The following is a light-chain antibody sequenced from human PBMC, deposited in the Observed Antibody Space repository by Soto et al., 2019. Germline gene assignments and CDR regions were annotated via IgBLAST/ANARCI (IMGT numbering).Light chain of an antibody. CDR3: QQRSIWPLT. J-gene: IGKJ4*01. V-gene: IGKV3-11*01. Sequence: EIVLTQSPATLSLSPGERATLSCRASQRVSSYLAWYQQKPGQAPRLLIYDASSRAAGIPARFSGSGSGTDFTLSISSLEPEDFAVYYCQQRSIWPLTFGGGTEVEIK. CDR1: QRVSSY. CDR2: DAS.